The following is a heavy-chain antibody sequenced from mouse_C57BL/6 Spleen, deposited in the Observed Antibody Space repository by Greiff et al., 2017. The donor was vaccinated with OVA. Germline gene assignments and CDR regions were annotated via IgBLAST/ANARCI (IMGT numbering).Heavy chain of an antibody. Sequence: QVQLQQPGAELVKPGASVKLSCKASGYTFTSYWMHWVKQRPGQGLEWIGMIHPNSGSTNYNEKFKSRATLTVDKSSSTAYMQLSSLTSEDSAVYYCARGNDYYAMDYWGQGTSVTVSS. CDR3: ARGNDYYAMDY. CDR1: GYTFTSYW. CDR2: IHPNSGST. V-gene: IGHV1-64*01. J-gene: IGHJ4*01.